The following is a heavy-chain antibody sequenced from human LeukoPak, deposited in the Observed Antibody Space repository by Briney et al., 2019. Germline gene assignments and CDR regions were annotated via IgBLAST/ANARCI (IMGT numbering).Heavy chain of an antibody. CDR3: ARDHPWGSSSWEYFQH. D-gene: IGHD6-13*01. Sequence: GGSLRLSCAASGFTFSSYWMHWVRQAPGKGLVWVSRISSDGSSTSYADSVKSRFTISRDNAKNTLYLQMNSLRAEDTAVYYCARDHPWGSSSWEYFQHWGQGTLVTVSS. CDR1: GFTFSSYW. CDR2: ISSDGSST. V-gene: IGHV3-74*01. J-gene: IGHJ1*01.